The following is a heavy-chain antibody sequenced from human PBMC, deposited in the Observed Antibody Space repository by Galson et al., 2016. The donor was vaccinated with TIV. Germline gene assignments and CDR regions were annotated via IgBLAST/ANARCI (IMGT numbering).Heavy chain of an antibody. Sequence: CKASGYTFTGHYMHWVRQAPGQGLEWMGWINPKSGDTSYAQKFQDWVNMTRDMSISTVYMELSRLRSDDTAVYYCARIVYGSSALDVWGQGTTVTVSS. D-gene: IGHD4-17*01. V-gene: IGHV1-2*04. CDR1: GYTFTGHY. CDR3: ARIVYGSSALDV. J-gene: IGHJ6*02. CDR2: INPKSGDT.